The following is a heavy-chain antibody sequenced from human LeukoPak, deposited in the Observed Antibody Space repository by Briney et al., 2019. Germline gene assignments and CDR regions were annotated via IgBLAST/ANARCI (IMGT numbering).Heavy chain of an antibody. CDR3: AREPPVDCSGGSCYGNYYFDY. CDR2: INPSGGST. V-gene: IGHV1-46*01. D-gene: IGHD2-15*01. Sequence: ASVKVSCKASGYTFTSYYMHWVRQAPGQGLEWMGIINPSGGSTSYAQKFQGRVTMTRGTSTSTVYMELSSLRSEDTAVYYCAREPPVDCSGGSCYGNYYFDYWGQGTLVTVSS. J-gene: IGHJ4*02. CDR1: GYTFTSYY.